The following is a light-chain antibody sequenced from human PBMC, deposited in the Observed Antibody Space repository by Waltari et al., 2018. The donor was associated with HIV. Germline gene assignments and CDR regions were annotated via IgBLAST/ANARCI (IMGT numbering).Light chain of an antibody. V-gene: IGKV1-5*03. CDR3: HQYKSEHT. J-gene: IGKJ2*01. Sequence: DIQMTQSPSTLSASVGDTVTITCRASQNVYSWLAWYQQKPGKAPKLLIYKASTLHSGAPSRFSGSASETEFTLTISGLQPDDFATYYCHQYKSEHTLGQGTKVEIK. CDR1: QNVYSW. CDR2: KAS.